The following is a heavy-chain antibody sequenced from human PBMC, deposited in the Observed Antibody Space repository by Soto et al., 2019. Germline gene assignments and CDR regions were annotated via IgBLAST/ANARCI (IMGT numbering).Heavy chain of an antibody. V-gene: IGHV4-34*10. CDR3: SRGRPPRY. CDR2: IDHSGTT. J-gene: IGHJ4*02. CDR1: YGSFSGYY. Sequence: ETLSLTCVVSYGSFSGYYWSWIRQPPGKGLEWIGDIDHSGTTHYNPSLESRLTISVDTSKNHFSLSLSSVTAADAGTYFCSRGRPPRYWGQGTLVTVSS.